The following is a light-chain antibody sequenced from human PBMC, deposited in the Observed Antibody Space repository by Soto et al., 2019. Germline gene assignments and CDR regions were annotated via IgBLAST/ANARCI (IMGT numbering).Light chain of an antibody. Sequence: QSDLAPPASVSGSPGQSFAISCTGTSSDVGAYNYISWYQQHPGKAPKLLLSEVSNRPSGVSDRFSGSKSGNTASLTISGLQAEDEADYYCSSLTTSFTYVFGTGTKVTVL. CDR2: EVS. J-gene: IGLJ1*01. CDR1: SSDVGAYNY. V-gene: IGLV2-14*01. CDR3: SSLTTSFTYV.